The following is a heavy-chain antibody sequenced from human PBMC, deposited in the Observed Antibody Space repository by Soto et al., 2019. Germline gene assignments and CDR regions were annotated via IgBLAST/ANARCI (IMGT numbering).Heavy chain of an antibody. D-gene: IGHD2-15*01. Sequence: EVHLLDSGGGLAQPGGSLKLSCATSGFTFGNFAMSWVRKAPGKGLEWVSAISGNGGSTYYADSVKGRFTISSDNSKNTLYLQMNSLTAEDTAVYFCAKLRAKSHIAVPFDYWGQGSLVTVSS. CDR2: ISGNGGST. CDR1: GFTFGNFA. V-gene: IGHV3-23*01. J-gene: IGHJ4*02. CDR3: AKLRAKSHIAVPFDY.